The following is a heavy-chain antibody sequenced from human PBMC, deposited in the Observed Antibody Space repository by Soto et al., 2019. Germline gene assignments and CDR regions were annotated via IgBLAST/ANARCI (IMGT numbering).Heavy chain of an antibody. CDR2: IKNKNDGGTT. CDR3: MGLWFGERYKY. Sequence: EAELVESGGGLVKPGGSLTLSCAASGFSFKNAWMNWVRQAPGKGLEWVGRIKNKNDGGTTDYAAFVQGSFTISRDAPENTLYLHMTGLKTADTAVDFCMGLWFGERYKYWGQGSLVTVSS. J-gene: IGHJ4*01. V-gene: IGHV3-15*07. D-gene: IGHD3-10*01. CDR1: GFSFKNAW.